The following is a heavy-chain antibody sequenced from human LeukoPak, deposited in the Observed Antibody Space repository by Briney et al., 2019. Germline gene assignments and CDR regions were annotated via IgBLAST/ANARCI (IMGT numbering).Heavy chain of an antibody. CDR2: INPNSGGT. D-gene: IGHD2-2*01. J-gene: IGHJ6*03. CDR3: ARGGSTGNYYYYYMDV. V-gene: IGHV1-2*02. CDR1: GYTFTDYY. Sequence: ASVTVSCKASGYTFTDYYINWVRQAPGQGLEWMGWINPNSGGTNYAQKFQGRVTMTRDTSISTAYMELSRLRSDDTAVYYCARGGSTGNYYYYYMDVWGKGTTVTVSS.